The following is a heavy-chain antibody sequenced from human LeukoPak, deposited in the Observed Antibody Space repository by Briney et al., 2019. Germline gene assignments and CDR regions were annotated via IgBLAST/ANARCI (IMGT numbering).Heavy chain of an antibody. CDR3: ARVDGGDCYNPVDY. CDR1: GFTFSSYA. Sequence: PGGSLRLSCAASGFTFSSYAMHWVRQAPGKGLEWVAVISYDGSNKYYADSVKGRFTISRDNSKNTLYLQMNSLRAEDTAVYYCARVDGGDCYNPVDYWGQGTLVIVSS. V-gene: IGHV3-30*04. J-gene: IGHJ4*02. CDR2: ISYDGSNK. D-gene: IGHD2-21*02.